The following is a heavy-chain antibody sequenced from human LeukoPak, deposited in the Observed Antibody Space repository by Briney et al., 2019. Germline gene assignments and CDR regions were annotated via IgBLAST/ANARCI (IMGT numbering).Heavy chain of an antibody. CDR2: ISSSGSTI. V-gene: IGHV3-11*01. CDR3: ARGEKGGRGYSYGSGY. D-gene: IGHD5-18*01. Sequence: GGSLRLSCAASGFTFSDYYMSWIRQAPGKGLEWVSYISSSGSTIYYADSVKGRFTTSRDNAKNSLYLQMNSLRAEDTAVYYCARGEKGGRGYSYGSGYWGQGTLVTVSS. CDR1: GFTFSDYY. J-gene: IGHJ4*02.